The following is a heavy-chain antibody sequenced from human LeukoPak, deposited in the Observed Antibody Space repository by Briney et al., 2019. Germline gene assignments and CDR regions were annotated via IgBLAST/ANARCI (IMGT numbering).Heavy chain of an antibody. Sequence: GASVKVSCKASGYTFTGYYMHWVRQAPGQGLEWMGIINPSRGTTRYAQKFQGRVTVTRDMSTSTVYMELSSLRSDDTAVYYCAREWGSLGYCSSTSCYSFSNYMDVWGKGTTVTVSS. J-gene: IGHJ6*03. CDR3: AREWGSLGYCSSTSCYSFSNYMDV. D-gene: IGHD2-2*02. CDR2: INPSRGTT. CDR1: GYTFTGYY. V-gene: IGHV1-46*01.